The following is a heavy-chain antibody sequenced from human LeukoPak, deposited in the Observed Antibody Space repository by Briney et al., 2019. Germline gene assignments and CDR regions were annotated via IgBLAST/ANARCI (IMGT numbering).Heavy chain of an antibody. D-gene: IGHD5-24*01. J-gene: IGHJ4*02. CDR2: IRSKAYGGTT. CDR1: GFTFGDYA. CDR3: AGKTELHLTPPGY. V-gene: IGHV3-49*04. Sequence: PGRSLRLSCTASGFTFGDYAMSWVRQAPGKGLEWVGFIRSKAYGGTTEYAASVKGRFTISRDNAKNSLYLQMNSLRAEDTAVYYCAGKTELHLTPPGYWGQGTLVTVSS.